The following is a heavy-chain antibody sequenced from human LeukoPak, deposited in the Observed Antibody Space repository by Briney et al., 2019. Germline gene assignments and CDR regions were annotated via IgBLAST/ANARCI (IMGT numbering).Heavy chain of an antibody. CDR1: GFTFSSYG. CDR2: IRYDGRNK. V-gene: IGHV3-30*02. Sequence: PGGSLRLSCAASGFTFSSYGMHWVRQAPGKGLEWVAFIRYDGRNKYYADSVKGRFTISRDNSKNTLYLQMNSLRAEDTAVYYCAKDSRSKYYYYGMDVWGQGTTVTVSS. J-gene: IGHJ6*02. CDR3: AKDSRSKYYYYGMDV. D-gene: IGHD2/OR15-2a*01.